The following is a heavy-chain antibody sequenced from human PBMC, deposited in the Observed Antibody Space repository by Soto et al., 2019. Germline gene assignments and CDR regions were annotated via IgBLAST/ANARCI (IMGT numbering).Heavy chain of an antibody. CDR1: GGSISSSIYY. Sequence: PSETLSLTCTASGGSISSSIYYWGWIRKPPGKGLEWIGSIYYSGSTYYNPSLKSRVTISVDTSKNQFSLKLSSVTAADTAVYYCARHTGLRWPYYFDYWGQGTLVTVSS. CDR3: ARHTGLRWPYYFDY. J-gene: IGHJ4*02. CDR2: IYYSGST. D-gene: IGHD4-17*01. V-gene: IGHV4-39*01.